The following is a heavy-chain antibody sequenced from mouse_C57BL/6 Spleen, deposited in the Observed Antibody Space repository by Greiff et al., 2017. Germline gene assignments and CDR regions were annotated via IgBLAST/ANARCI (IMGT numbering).Heavy chain of an antibody. CDR3: ASFSLGDYYGRAYYFDY. Sequence: QVQLQQSGAELVKPGASVKLSCKASGYTFTSYWMHWVKQRPGRGLEWIGRIDPNSGGTKYNEKFKSKATLTVDKPSSTAYMQLSSLTSEDSAVYYCASFSLGDYYGRAYYFDYWGQGTTLTVSS. D-gene: IGHD1-1*01. V-gene: IGHV1-72*01. J-gene: IGHJ2*01. CDR2: IDPNSGGT. CDR1: GYTFTSYW.